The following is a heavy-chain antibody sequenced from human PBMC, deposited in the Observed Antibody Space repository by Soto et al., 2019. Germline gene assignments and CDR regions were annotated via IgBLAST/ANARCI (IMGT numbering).Heavy chain of an antibody. D-gene: IGHD6-19*01. Sequence: QVVESGGGLVHSGGSLRLSCAASGFTVSTNNMNWVRQAPGKGLEWVSVIYSGGNTYYTDSVKGRFIVSRDNSKNAVFLQMNILRDDDTAVYYCARPVAEAYSDAFDIWGQGTKVTVSS. CDR1: GFTVSTNN. J-gene: IGHJ3*02. CDR3: ARPVAEAYSDAFDI. V-gene: IGHV3-66*01. CDR2: IYSGGNT.